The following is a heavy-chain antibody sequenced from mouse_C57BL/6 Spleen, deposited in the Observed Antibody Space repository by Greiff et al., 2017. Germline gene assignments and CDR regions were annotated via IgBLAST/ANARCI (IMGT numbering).Heavy chain of an antibody. CDR2: IYPGDGDT. Sequence: QVQLQQSGAELVKPGASVKISCKASGYAFSSYWMNWVKQRPGKGLEGIGQIYPGDGDTNYNGKFKGKATLTADKSSSTAYMQLSSLTSEDSAVYFCAREGGSSGYAMDYWGQGTSVTVSS. J-gene: IGHJ4*01. CDR1: GYAFSSYW. CDR3: AREGGSSGYAMDY. V-gene: IGHV1-80*01. D-gene: IGHD3-2*02.